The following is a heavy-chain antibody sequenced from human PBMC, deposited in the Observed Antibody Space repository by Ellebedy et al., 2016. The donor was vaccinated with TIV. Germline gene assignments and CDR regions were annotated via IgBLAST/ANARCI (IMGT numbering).Heavy chain of an antibody. Sequence: GGSLRLSXGASGFTFSDYYMSWIRQAPGKGLEWVSYIISSGSTIYYADSVKGRFTISRDNAKNSLYLQMNGLRAEDTALYYCVRDDWGPGDYWGQGTLVTVSS. D-gene: IGHD7-27*01. CDR2: IISSGSTI. CDR1: GFTFSDYY. J-gene: IGHJ4*02. V-gene: IGHV3-11*01. CDR3: VRDDWGPGDY.